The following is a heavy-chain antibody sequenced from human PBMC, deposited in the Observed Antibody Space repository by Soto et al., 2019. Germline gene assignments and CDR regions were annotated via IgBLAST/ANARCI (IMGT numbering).Heavy chain of an antibody. CDR2: ITTDKGKT. V-gene: IGHV1-18*01. J-gene: IGHJ5*02. Sequence: ASVKVSCKTSGYTFTSFGISWVRQAPGQGLEWMGWITTDKGKTNYAQKFQGRVTMTTDTSTSTAYMELRSLRSDDTAVYYCATRSPTLHHWGQGPLLTVS. CDR1: GYTFTSFG. CDR3: ATRSPTLHH.